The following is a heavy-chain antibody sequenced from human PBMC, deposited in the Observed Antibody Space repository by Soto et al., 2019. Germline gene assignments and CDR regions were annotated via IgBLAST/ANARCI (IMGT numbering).Heavy chain of an antibody. CDR2: IKSKTDGGTT. CDR1: GFTFSNAW. J-gene: IGHJ6*02. V-gene: IGHV3-15*01. Sequence: PGGSLRLSCAASGFTFSNAWMSWVRQAPGKGLEWVGRIKSKTDGGTTDYAAPVKGRFTISRDDSKNTLYRQMNSLKTEDTAVYYCTTAGVAVAGRYYYYGMDVWGQGTTVTVSS. CDR3: TTAGVAVAGRYYYYGMDV. D-gene: IGHD6-19*01.